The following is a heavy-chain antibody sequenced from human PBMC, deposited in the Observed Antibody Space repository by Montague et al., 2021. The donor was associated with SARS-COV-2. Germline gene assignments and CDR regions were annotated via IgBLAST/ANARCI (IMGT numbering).Heavy chain of an antibody. V-gene: IGHV4-4*02. D-gene: IGHD3-16*01. J-gene: IGHJ4*02. Sequence: SETLSLTCSGSVGSISSSNWWSWVLKPPGNGLSCIGEIYHIGNTNYNPSLQSRFTISVDKSKNQFSLRLSSVTAADTAVYYCARSSILGAHRFDYWGQGTLVTVSS. CDR1: VGSISSSNW. CDR3: ARSSILGAHRFDY. CDR2: IYHIGNT.